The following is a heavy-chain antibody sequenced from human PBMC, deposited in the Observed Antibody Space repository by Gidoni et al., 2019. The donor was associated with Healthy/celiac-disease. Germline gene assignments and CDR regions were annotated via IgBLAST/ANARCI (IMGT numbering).Heavy chain of an antibody. V-gene: IGHV4-59*01. Sequence: QVQLQESGPGLVKPSETLSLTCTVSGGSISSYYWSWIRQPPGKGLEWIGYIYYSGSTNYNPSLKSRVTISVDTSKNQFSLKLSSVTAADTAVYYCARAPFYCSGGSCYSRFDYWGQGTLVTVSS. J-gene: IGHJ4*02. CDR1: GGSISSYY. D-gene: IGHD2-15*01. CDR3: ARAPFYCSGGSCYSRFDY. CDR2: IYYSGST.